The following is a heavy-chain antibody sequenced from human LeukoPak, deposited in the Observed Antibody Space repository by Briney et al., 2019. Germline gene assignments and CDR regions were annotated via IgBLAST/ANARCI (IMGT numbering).Heavy chain of an antibody. Sequence: PSETLSLTCAVSGYSISSGYYWGRIRQPPGKGLEWIGSIYHSGSTYYNPSLKSRVTISVDTSKNQFSLKLSSVTAADTAVYYCARDREGATIVGTFDYWGQGTLVTVSS. CDR1: GYSISSGYY. J-gene: IGHJ4*02. CDR2: IYHSGST. D-gene: IGHD1-26*01. CDR3: ARDREGATIVGTFDY. V-gene: IGHV4-38-2*02.